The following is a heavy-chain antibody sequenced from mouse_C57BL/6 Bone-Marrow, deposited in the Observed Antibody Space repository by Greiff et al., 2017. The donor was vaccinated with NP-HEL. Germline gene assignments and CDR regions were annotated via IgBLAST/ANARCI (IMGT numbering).Heavy chain of an antibody. Sequence: VQLVESGAELVKPGASVKLSCKASGYTFTEYTIHWVKQRSGQGLEWIGWFYPGSGSIKYNEKFKDKATLTADKSSSTVYMELSRLTSEDSAVYFCARHEDDYYGSSNFFDYWGQGTTLTVSS. J-gene: IGHJ2*01. CDR3: ARHEDDYYGSSNFFDY. CDR1: GYTFTEYT. V-gene: IGHV1-62-2*01. D-gene: IGHD1-1*01. CDR2: FYPGSGSI.